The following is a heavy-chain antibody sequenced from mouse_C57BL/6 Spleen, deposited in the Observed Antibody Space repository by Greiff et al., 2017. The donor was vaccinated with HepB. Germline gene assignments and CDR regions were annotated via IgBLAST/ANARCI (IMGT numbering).Heavy chain of an antibody. CDR2: IDPSDSYT. J-gene: IGHJ2*01. Sequence: QVQLKQPGAELVMPGASVKLSCKASGYTFTSYWMHWVKQRPGQGLEWIGEIDPSDSYTNYNQKFKGKSTLTVDKSSSTAYMQLSSLTSEDSAVYYCARIDGNPYYFDYWGQGTTLTVSS. V-gene: IGHV1-69*01. D-gene: IGHD2-1*01. CDR3: ARIDGNPYYFDY. CDR1: GYTFTSYW.